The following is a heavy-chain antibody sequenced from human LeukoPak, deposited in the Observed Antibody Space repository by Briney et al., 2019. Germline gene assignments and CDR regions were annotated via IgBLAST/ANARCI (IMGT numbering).Heavy chain of an antibody. CDR2: IYYSGST. CDR3: AREIAAAGTGVDY. J-gene: IGHJ4*02. CDR1: GGSISSSSYY. Sequence: PSETLSLTCTVSGGSISSSSYYWGWIRQPPGKGLEWIGSIYYSGSTYYNPSLKSRVTISVDTSKNQFSLKLSSVTAAGTAVYYCAREIAAAGTGVDYWGQGTLVTVSS. D-gene: IGHD6-13*01. V-gene: IGHV4-39*01.